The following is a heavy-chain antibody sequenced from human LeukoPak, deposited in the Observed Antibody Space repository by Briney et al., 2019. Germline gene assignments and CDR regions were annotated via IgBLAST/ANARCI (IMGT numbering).Heavy chain of an antibody. CDR1: GGSVNSGNYY. CDR2: IYYSGSTY. CDR3: ARDREWELQSLRYFDY. D-gene: IGHD1-26*01. V-gene: IGHV4-61*01. Sequence: PSETLSLTCTVSGGSVNSGNYYWSWIRQPPGKGLEWIGYIYYSGSTYYYNPSLESRVTISLGTSKNQFSLKLSSVTAADTAVYYCARDREWELQSLRYFDYWGQGTLVTVSS. J-gene: IGHJ4*02.